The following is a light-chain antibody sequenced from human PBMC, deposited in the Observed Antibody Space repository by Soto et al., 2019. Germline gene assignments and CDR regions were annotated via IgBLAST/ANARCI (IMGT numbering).Light chain of an antibody. J-gene: IGLJ2*01. Sequence: QSALTQPASVSGSPGQSITISCTGTSSDVGYYNYVSWYQHHPGKAPKSCEVTNRPSGVSNRFSGSKSGNTASLAISGLQAEDEGDYYCSSFTRSSTVLFGGGTKLTVL. CDR3: SSFTRSSTVL. CDR2: EVT. V-gene: IGLV2-14*01. CDR1: SSDVGYYNY.